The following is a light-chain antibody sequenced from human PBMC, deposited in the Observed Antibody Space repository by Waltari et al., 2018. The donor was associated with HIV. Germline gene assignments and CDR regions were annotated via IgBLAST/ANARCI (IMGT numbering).Light chain of an antibody. CDR2: STN. CDR3: LLYYDGVRV. CDR1: TGAVTSGHY. J-gene: IGLJ3*02. Sequence: QTVVTQEPSLTVSPGGTVTLTCASNTGAVTSGHYPNWFQQKPGQAPRALIYSTNNKHSRTPARFSGSLLGGKAALTLSGVQPEDEAEYYCLLYYDGVRVFGGGTKLTVL. V-gene: IGLV7-43*01.